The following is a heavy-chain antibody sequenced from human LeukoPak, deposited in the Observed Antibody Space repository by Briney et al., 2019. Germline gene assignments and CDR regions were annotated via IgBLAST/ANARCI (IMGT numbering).Heavy chain of an antibody. Sequence: PSETLSLTCTVYGGSISSSSYYWVWIRQPPGKGLEWIGNMHYSGSTYYNPSLKSRVTISVDTPKNQFSLKLSSVTAADTAVYYCARRVSSTSWFDYWGQGTLVTVSS. J-gene: IGHJ4*02. CDR3: ARRVSSTSWFDY. CDR2: MHYSGST. CDR1: GGSISSSSYY. D-gene: IGHD2-2*01. V-gene: IGHV4-39*01.